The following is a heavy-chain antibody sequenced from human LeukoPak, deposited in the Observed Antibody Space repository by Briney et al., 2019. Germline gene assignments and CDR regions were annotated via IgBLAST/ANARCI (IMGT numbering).Heavy chain of an antibody. CDR1: GFTFSSYA. CDR3: TKGRGGGYYFDY. D-gene: IGHD3-22*01. Sequence: PGGSLRLSCAASGFTFSSYAMRWVRQAPGKGLEWVSAICGSGVITYYADSVKGRFTISRDNSKNTLYLQINSLRAEDTAVYYCTKGRGGGYYFDYWGQGTLVTVSS. CDR2: ICGSGVIT. V-gene: IGHV3-23*01. J-gene: IGHJ4*02.